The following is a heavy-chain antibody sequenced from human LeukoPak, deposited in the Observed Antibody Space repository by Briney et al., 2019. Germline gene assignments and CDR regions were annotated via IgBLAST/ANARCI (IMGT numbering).Heavy chain of an antibody. CDR1: GYTFTSYD. Sequence: ASVKVSCKASGYTFTSYDINWVRQATGQGLEWMGWMNPNSGNTGYAQKFQGRVTITRNTSISTAYMELSSLRSEDTAVYYCARGPGWKRTIDYWGQGTLVTVSS. V-gene: IGHV1-8*03. J-gene: IGHJ4*02. CDR2: MNPNSGNT. D-gene: IGHD1-1*01. CDR3: ARGPGWKRTIDY.